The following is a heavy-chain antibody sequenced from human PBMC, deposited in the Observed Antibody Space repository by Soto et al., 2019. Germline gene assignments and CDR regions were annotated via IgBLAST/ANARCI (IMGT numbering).Heavy chain of an antibody. J-gene: IGHJ4*02. V-gene: IGHV4-31*03. CDR1: GGSISSGGYY. CDR2: IYYSGST. D-gene: IGHD1-20*01. CDR3: ARVGRSITATGTHFDY. Sequence: QVQLQESGPGLVKPSQTLSLTCTVSGGSISSGGYYWSWIRQHPGKGLEWIGYIYYSGSTYYNPSLNSRVTISVDTSKNQSSLKLSSVTAADTAVYYCARVGRSITATGTHFDYWGQGTLVTVSS.